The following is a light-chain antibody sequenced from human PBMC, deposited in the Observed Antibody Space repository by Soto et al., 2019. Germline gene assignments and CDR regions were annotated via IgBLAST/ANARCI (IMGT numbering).Light chain of an antibody. V-gene: IGLV1-40*01. CDR1: SSNIGARYE. J-gene: IGLJ2*01. CDR2: EDI. CDR3: QSYDSRLSAVV. Sequence: QSVLTQPPSVSGAPGQTVTLSCTGSSSNIGARYEVHWYQQLPGTAPKLLIYEDIKRPSGVPDRFSGSKSGASASLAITGLLSEDEAEYYCQSYDSRLSAVVFGGGTKLTVL.